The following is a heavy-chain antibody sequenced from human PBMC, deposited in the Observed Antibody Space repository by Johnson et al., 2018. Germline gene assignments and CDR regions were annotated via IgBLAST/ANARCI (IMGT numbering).Heavy chain of an antibody. CDR1: GHSFTSYW. CDR3: ARPPYSGFDLLASYYYYGMDV. V-gene: IGHV5-51*01. D-gene: IGHD5-12*01. Sequence: EVQLVETGAEVKKPGESLKISCEVSGHSFTSYWIAWVRQMPGKGLEYMGITYLGDSDTRYSPSFQGQVTISADNSISTAYLQGSSLKDSDSAMYYCARPPYSGFDLLASYYYYGMDVGGQGTTVSVSS. CDR2: TYLGDSDT. J-gene: IGHJ6*02.